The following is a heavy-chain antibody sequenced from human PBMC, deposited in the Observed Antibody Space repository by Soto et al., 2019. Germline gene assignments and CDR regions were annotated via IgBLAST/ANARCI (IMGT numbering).Heavy chain of an antibody. CDR2: INPSSGGT. V-gene: IGHV1-2*02. J-gene: IGHJ3*02. CDR3: ARDGDSSSPFDI. CDR1: GYTFTGNY. Sequence: QVQLVQSGAEVKKPGASVKVSCKASGYTFTGNYMHWVRQAPGQGLEWMGWINPSSGGTNYAQKFQWRVTVTRDTSISTAYMELSRLRSDDTAVYSCARDGDSSSPFDIWGQGTMVTVSS. D-gene: IGHD6-6*01.